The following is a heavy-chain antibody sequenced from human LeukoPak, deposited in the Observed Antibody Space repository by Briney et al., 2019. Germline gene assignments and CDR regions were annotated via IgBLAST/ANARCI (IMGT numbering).Heavy chain of an antibody. CDR1: GGSISSGGYS. J-gene: IGHJ6*02. CDR3: ARGGDYYDSSGRNYYYYGMDV. CDR2: IYHSGST. Sequence: PSQTLSLTCAVSGGSISSGGYSWSWIRQPPGKGLEWIGYIYHSGSTYYNPSLKSRVTISVDRSKNQFSLKLSSVTAADTAVYYCARGGDYYDSSGRNYYYYGMDVWGQGTTVTVSS. D-gene: IGHD3-22*01. V-gene: IGHV4-30-2*01.